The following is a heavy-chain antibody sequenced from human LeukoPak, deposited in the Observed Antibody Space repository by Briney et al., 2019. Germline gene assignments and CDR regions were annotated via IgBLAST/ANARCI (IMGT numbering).Heavy chain of an antibody. V-gene: IGHV4-39*01. Sequence: PSETLSLTCTVSGGSVNSGRYYWAWIRQPPGKGLEYIGNVYYSGTTDYNPSLKSRVTISIDTSKNQFSLMLTSVTAADTAVYYCTRAVAGHPDWGQGTLVTVSS. CDR3: TRAVAGHPD. CDR2: VYYSGTT. D-gene: IGHD6-19*01. CDR1: GGSVNSGRYY. J-gene: IGHJ4*02.